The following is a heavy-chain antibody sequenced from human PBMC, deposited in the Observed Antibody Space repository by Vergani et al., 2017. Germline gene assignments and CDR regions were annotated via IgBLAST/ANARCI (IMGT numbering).Heavy chain of an antibody. CDR2: INHSGST. V-gene: IGHV4-34*01. Sequence: QVQLQQWGAGLLKPSETLSLTCAVYGGSFSGYYWSWIRQPPGKGLEWIGEINHSGSTNYNPSLKSRVTISVDTSKNQFSLKLSSVTAADTAVYYCLVTDYYYGMDVWGQGTTVTVSS. CDR1: GGSFSGYY. CDR3: LVTDYYYGMDV. J-gene: IGHJ6*02.